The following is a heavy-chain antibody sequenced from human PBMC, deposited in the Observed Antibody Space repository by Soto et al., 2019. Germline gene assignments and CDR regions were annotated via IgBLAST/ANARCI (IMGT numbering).Heavy chain of an antibody. D-gene: IGHD3-3*01. CDR3: ARSRQSITIFGVVDNYYYCYMDV. CDR2: INAGNGNT. J-gene: IGHJ6*03. Sequence: ASVKVSCKASGYTFTSYAMHWVRQAPGQRLEWMGWINAGNGNTKYSQKFQGRVTITRDTSASTAYMELSSLRSEDTAVYYCARSRQSITIFGVVDNYYYCYMDVWGKGTTVTVSS. CDR1: GYTFTSYA. V-gene: IGHV1-3*01.